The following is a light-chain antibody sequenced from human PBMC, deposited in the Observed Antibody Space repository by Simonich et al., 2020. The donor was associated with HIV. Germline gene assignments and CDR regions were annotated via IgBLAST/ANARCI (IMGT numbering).Light chain of an antibody. CDR3: NSYTSSSTWV. CDR1: SNYVAGYNY. CDR2: DVN. Sequence: QSALTQPASVSGSPGQSITISCTGTSNYVAGYNYCSWYQQRPVKAPKLIIYDVNWRPSGVSNRFSGSKSGTTASLTISGLQAEDEADYYCNSYTSSSTWVFGGGTKLTVL. J-gene: IGLJ3*02. V-gene: IGLV2-14*01.